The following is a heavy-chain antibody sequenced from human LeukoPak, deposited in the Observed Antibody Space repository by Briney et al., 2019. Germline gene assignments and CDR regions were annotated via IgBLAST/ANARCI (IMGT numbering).Heavy chain of an antibody. Sequence: PGGSLRLSCAASGFTFSSYSMNWVRQAPGKGLEWVSYISSSSSTIYYADSVKGRFTISRDNAKNSLYLQMNSLRAEDTAVYSCARDRGSQLPDLPGIAVAGSFDAFDIWGQGTMVTVSS. CDR1: GFTFSSYS. CDR2: ISSSSSTI. CDR3: ARDRGSQLPDLPGIAVAGSFDAFDI. D-gene: IGHD6-19*01. J-gene: IGHJ3*02. V-gene: IGHV3-48*01.